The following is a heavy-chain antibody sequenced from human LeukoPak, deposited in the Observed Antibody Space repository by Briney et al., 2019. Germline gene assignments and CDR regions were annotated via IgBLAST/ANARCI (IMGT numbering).Heavy chain of an antibody. J-gene: IGHJ5*02. CDR1: GASTSSYY. CDR3: ARPVAGTNGWFDP. Sequence: SETLSLTCIVSGASTSSYYWSWIRQPPGKGLEWIGYIYYSGNTNYNPSLKSRVTISVDTSKNQFSLKLSSVTAADTAVYYCARPVAGTNGWFDPWGQGTLVTVSS. D-gene: IGHD6-19*01. CDR2: IYYSGNT. V-gene: IGHV4-59*01.